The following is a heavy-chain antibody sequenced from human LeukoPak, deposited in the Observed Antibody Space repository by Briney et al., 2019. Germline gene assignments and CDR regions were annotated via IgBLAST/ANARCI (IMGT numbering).Heavy chain of an antibody. CDR3: ARGTYWFDP. V-gene: IGHV3-21*01. J-gene: IGHJ5*02. Sequence: PGGSLRLSCAASGFTFSSTSMNWVRQAPGKGLEWVSSISSGSSYIFYADSVKGRFTTSRDNAKDTLYLQMNRLRAEDAAVYYCARGTYWFDPWGQGTLVTVSS. CDR2: ISSGSSYI. CDR1: GFTFSSTS.